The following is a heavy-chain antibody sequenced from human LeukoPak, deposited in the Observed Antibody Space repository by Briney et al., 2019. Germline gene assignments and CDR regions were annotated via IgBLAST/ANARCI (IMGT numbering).Heavy chain of an antibody. CDR2: ISSSSSYI. V-gene: IGHV3-21*01. CDR1: GFTFSSYS. D-gene: IGHD3-10*01. CDR3: ARGVHYYGSGSYYLTNYYYYYMNV. Sequence: GGSLRLSCAASGFTFSSYSMNWVRQAPGKGLEWVSSISSSSSYIYYADSVKGRFTISRDNAKNSLYLQMNSLRAEDTAVYYCARGVHYYGSGSYYLTNYYYYYMNVWGKGTTVTVSS. J-gene: IGHJ6*03.